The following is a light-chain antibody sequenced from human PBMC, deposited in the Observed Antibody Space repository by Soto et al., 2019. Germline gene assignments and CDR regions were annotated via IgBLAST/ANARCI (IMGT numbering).Light chain of an antibody. CDR2: GAS. V-gene: IGKV3-20*01. Sequence: EIVLTQSPCTLSLSPGERATLSCRASQSVSGSYLAWYQQKPGQAPRLLIYGASSRATGIPDRFSGSGSGTDFTLTISRLEPEDFAVYYCQQYGSSPRTFCQGTK. CDR3: QQYGSSPRT. J-gene: IGKJ1*01. CDR1: QSVSGSY.